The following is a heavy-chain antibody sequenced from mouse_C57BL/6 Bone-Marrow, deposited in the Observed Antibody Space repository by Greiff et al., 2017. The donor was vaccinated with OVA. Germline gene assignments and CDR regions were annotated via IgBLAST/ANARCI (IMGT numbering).Heavy chain of an antibody. V-gene: IGHV14-4*01. Sequence: VQLQQSGAELVRPGASVKLSCTASGFNIKDDYMHWVKQRPEQGLEWIGWIDPENGDTEYASKFQGKATITADTSSNTAYLQLSSLTSEDTAGYYCTTFYYGSSLYYFDYWGQGTTLTVSS. CDR1: GFNIKDDY. CDR2: IDPENGDT. CDR3: TTFYYGSSLYYFDY. J-gene: IGHJ2*01. D-gene: IGHD1-1*01.